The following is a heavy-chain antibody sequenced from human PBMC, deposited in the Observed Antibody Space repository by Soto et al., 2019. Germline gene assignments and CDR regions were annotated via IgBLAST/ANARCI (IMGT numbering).Heavy chain of an antibody. CDR3: AKVYGSGARPYYYGMDV. D-gene: IGHD2-15*01. CDR1: GFSFSSYA. J-gene: IGHJ6*02. Sequence: TGGSLRLSCGASGFSFSSYAIAWVRQAPGKGLEWVSVISGSGDTTYYADSVKGRFTLSRDNPKNTLYLQMNSLRAEDTAVYYCAKVYGSGARPYYYGMDVWGQGTTVTVSS. V-gene: IGHV3-23*01. CDR2: ISGSGDTT.